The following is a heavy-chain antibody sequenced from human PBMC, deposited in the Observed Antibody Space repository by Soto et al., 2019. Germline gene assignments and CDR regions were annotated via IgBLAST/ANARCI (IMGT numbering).Heavy chain of an antibody. CDR3: ARITYQYCSGGSCFWFDP. V-gene: IGHV2-26*01. D-gene: IGHD2-15*01. CDR2: IFSNDEK. CDR1: GFSLSNARMG. Sequence: QVTLKESGPVLVKPTETLTLTCTVSGFSLSNARMGVSWIRQPPGKALEGLAHIFSNDEKSYSTSLKSRLTISKDTSKSQVVLTMTNMDPVDTATYYCARITYQYCSGGSCFWFDPWGQGTLVTVSS. J-gene: IGHJ5*02.